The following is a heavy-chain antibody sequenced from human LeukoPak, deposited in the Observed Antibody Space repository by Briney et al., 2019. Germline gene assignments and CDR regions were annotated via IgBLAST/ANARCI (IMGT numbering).Heavy chain of an antibody. CDR1: GFSLNAYG. D-gene: IGHD6-13*01. V-gene: IGHV3-33*01. Sequence: GGSLRLSCAASGFSLNAYGVHWVRQAPGKGLEGVAVIWYDGTSKDYADSVKGRFTFSRDNSKNTLYLQMNSLTVEDTAVYYCARSQSSSLIDYWGQGTLVTVSS. CDR3: ARSQSSSLIDY. J-gene: IGHJ4*02. CDR2: IWYDGTSK.